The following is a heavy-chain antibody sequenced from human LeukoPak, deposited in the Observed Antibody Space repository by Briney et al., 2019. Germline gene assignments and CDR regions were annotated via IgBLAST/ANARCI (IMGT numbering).Heavy chain of an antibody. CDR2: ISSSSSYI. Sequence: RPGGSLRLSCAASGFTFSSYSMNWVRQARGEGLGWVSSISSSSSYIYYADSVKGRFTITRDSTKNSLYLQMNSLKTEDTAVYYCAKYCISADCYANWFGPWGQGTLVTVSS. V-gene: IGHV3-21*03. J-gene: IGHJ5*02. D-gene: IGHD2-2*01. CDR3: AKYCISADCYANWFGP. CDR1: GFTFSSYS.